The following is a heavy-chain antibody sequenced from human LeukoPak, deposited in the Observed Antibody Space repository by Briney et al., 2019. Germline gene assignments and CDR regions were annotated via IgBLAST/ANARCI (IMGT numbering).Heavy chain of an antibody. Sequence: SGPALVQPTQTLTLTCTFSGFSLSTSGVCVSWIRQPPGKALEWLALIDWDDDKYYSTSLKTRLTISKDTSKNQVVLTMTNMDPVDTATYYCARIREYCSGGTCYRGSYYFDYWGQGTLVTVSS. CDR1: GFSLSTSGVC. D-gene: IGHD2-15*01. CDR3: ARIREYCSGGTCYRGSYYFDY. J-gene: IGHJ4*02. CDR2: IDWDDDK. V-gene: IGHV2-70*01.